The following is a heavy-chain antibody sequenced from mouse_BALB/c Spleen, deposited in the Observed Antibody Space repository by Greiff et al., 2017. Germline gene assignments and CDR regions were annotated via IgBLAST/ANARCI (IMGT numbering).Heavy chain of an antibody. V-gene: IGHV1-7*01. CDR1: GYTFTSYW. J-gene: IGHJ3*01. D-gene: IGHD2-1*01. Sequence: QVQLQQSGAELAKPGASVKMSCKASGYTFTSYWMHWVKQRPGQGLEWIGYINPSTGYTEYNQKFKDKATLTADKSSSTAYMQQSSLTSEDSAVYYCARSGNSAWFAYWGQGTLVTVSA. CDR2: INPSTGYT. CDR3: ARSGNSAWFAY.